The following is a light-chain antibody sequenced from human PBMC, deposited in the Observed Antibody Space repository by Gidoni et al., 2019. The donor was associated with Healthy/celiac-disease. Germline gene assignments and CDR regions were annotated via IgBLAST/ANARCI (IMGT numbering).Light chain of an antibody. CDR3: GTWDSSLSALV. Sequence: HSVLTQPPSVSAAPSQKVTISCSGSSSNIGNNYVSWYQQLPGTAPKLLIYDNNKRPSGIPDRFSGSKSGTSATLGITGLQTGDEADYYCGTWDSSLSALVFGGGTKLTVL. V-gene: IGLV1-51*01. CDR2: DNN. J-gene: IGLJ3*02. CDR1: SSNIGNNY.